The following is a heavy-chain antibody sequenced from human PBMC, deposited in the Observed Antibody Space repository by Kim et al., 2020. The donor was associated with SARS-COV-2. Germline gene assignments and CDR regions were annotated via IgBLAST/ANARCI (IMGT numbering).Heavy chain of an antibody. Sequence: YVDSGRGRFTISGETAKNSLYLQMNSLRVEDTAVYYCARDYGDYVAYFDLWGRGSLVTVSS. D-gene: IGHD4-17*01. CDR3: ARDYGDYVAYFDL. V-gene: IGHV3-7*03. J-gene: IGHJ2*01.